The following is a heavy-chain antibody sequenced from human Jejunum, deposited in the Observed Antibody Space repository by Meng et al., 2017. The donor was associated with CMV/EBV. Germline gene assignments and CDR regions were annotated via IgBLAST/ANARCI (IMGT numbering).Heavy chain of an antibody. Sequence: SEFSFRSQNMNWVRQGPGKGLEWVAAISATGTYIYYADPVKGRFTISRDNAKNSLYLQMNSLRVDDTAVYYCANQMPWNYYYGMDLWGQGTTVTVSS. D-gene: IGHD2-2*01. V-gene: IGHV3-21*01. CDR1: EFSFRSQN. CDR3: ANQMPWNYYYGMDL. J-gene: IGHJ6*02. CDR2: ISATGTYI.